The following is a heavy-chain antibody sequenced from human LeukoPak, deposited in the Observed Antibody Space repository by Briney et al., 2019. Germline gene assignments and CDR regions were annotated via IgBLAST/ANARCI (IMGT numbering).Heavy chain of an antibody. CDR1: GFTFSSYW. J-gene: IGHJ4*02. CDR3: ARRIQGMAPYYFDY. Sequence: GGSLRLSCTASGFTFSSYWMHWVRQAPGKGLVWVSRINSDGGSTSYADSVKGRFTISRDDAKNTLYLQMNSLRAEDTAVYYCARRIQGMAPYYFDYWGQGTLVTVSP. V-gene: IGHV3-74*01. CDR2: INSDGGST. D-gene: IGHD5-24*01.